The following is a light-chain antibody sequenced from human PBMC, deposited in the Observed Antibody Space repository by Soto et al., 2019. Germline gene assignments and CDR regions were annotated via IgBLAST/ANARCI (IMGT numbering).Light chain of an antibody. J-gene: IGKJ4*01. CDR1: HSFNIY. CDR3: QQSYSTLSLT. V-gene: IGKV1-39*01. Sequence: DIQMTQSPSSLSASVGDXXXXXXXXXHSFNIYLNWYQQKPGKAHKLLIYAASSLQSGFPSRFSGSGSGTDFTLTISCLQPEDFATYYCQQSYSTLSLTFGGGTXV. CDR2: AAS.